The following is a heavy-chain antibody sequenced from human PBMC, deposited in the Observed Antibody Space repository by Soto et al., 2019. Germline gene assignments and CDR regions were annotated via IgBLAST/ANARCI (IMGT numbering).Heavy chain of an antibody. D-gene: IGHD6-19*01. J-gene: IGHJ4*02. Sequence: ASVKVSCKASGYTFTSYDFNWVRQATGQGPEWLGWMNPNSGNTSYSQKFQGRVTMTRDTSTNTVYMEMSNLISEDTAIYYCSRTAGYSSGWYRGVADYWGQGTLVTVS. CDR3: SRTAGYSSGWYRGVADY. V-gene: IGHV1-8*01. CDR2: MNPNSGNT. CDR1: GYTFTSYD.